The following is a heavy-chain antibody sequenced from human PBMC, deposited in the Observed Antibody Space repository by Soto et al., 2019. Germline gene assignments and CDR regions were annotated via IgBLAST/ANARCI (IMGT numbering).Heavy chain of an antibody. V-gene: IGHV4-31*03. Sequence: SETLSLTCTVSGGSISSGGYYWSWIRQHPGKGLEWIGYIYYSGSTYYNPSLKSRVTISVDTTKNQFSLKLSSVTAADTAVYYCARLREDTADVYYGMDVWGQGTTVTVSS. CDR1: GGSISSGGYY. D-gene: IGHD5-18*01. CDR2: IYYSGST. CDR3: ARLREDTADVYYGMDV. J-gene: IGHJ6*02.